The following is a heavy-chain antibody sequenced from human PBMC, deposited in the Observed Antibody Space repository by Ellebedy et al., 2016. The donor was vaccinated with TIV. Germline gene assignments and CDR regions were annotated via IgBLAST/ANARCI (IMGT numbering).Heavy chain of an antibody. V-gene: IGHV3-7*01. CDR1: GFTFSYYW. J-gene: IGHJ4*02. CDR2: IKQDGSDK. D-gene: IGHD3-22*01. Sequence: GESLKISCAASGFTFSYYWMSWVRQAPGKGLEWLANIKQDGSDKNYMDSVKGRFSISRDNSKNSLYLQMNSLRVEDTAVYYCAKYSGSYYKFDHWGQGTLVTVSS. CDR3: AKYSGSYYKFDH.